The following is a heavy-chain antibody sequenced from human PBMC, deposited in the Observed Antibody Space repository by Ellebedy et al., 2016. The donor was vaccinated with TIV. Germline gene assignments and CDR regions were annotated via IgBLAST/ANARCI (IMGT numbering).Heavy chain of an antibody. CDR1: GFTFSSYA. CDR3: AKIATTVTTNWFDP. V-gene: IGHV3-23*01. D-gene: IGHD4-17*01. Sequence: GESLKISCAASGFTFSSYAMSWVRQAPGKGLEWVSAISGSGGSTYYADSVKGRLTISRDNSKNTLYLQMNSLRAEDTAVYYCAKIATTVTTNWFDPWGQGTLVTVSS. CDR2: ISGSGGST. J-gene: IGHJ5*02.